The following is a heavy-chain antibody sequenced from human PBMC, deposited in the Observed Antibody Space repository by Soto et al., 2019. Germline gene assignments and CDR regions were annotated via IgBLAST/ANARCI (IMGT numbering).Heavy chain of an antibody. CDR2: INAGNGKT. CDR1: GYTFTNYA. CDR3: ARVLWVATTADYLLDS. D-gene: IGHD5-12*01. V-gene: IGHV1-3*01. J-gene: IGHJ4*02. Sequence: ASVKVSCKASGYTFTNYAIHWVRQAPGQRLEWMGWINAGNGKTKYSQNFQGRVTITRDTSASIVYMEVNSLRSEDTALYYCARVLWVATTADYLLDSCGQATLVTVSS.